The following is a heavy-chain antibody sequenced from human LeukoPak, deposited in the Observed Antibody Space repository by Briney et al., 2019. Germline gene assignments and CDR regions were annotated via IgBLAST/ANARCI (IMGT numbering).Heavy chain of an antibody. J-gene: IGHJ4*02. CDR1: GHTLSELS. CDR2: FDPENDER. D-gene: IGHD5-24*01. Sequence: ASVKVSCKVSGHTLSELSMHWVRQAPGKGHEWMGGFDPENDERIYAQKFRGRVTMTEDTSTDTAYMELSSLRSEDTAVYYCATEMATIVLDYWGQGTLVTVSS. V-gene: IGHV1-24*01. CDR3: ATEMATIVLDY.